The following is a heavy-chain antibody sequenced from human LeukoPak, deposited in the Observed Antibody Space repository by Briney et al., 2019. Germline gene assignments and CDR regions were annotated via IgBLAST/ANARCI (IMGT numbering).Heavy chain of an antibody. J-gene: IGHJ4*02. V-gene: IGHV4-4*09. Sequence: PSETLSLTCTVSGGSISSYYWSWIRQPPGKGLEWIGYIYTSGSTNYNPSLKSQVTISVDTSKNQFSLKLSSVTAADTAVYYCARLSSGYYYADYWGQGTLVTVSS. CDR3: ARLSSGYYYADY. CDR1: GGSISSYY. CDR2: IYTSGST. D-gene: IGHD3-22*01.